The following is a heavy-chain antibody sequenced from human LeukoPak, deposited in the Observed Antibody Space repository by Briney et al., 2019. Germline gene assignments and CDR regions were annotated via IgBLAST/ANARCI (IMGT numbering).Heavy chain of an antibody. D-gene: IGHD3-22*01. Sequence: SETLSLTCTVSGGSISSGGYYWSWIRQRPGKGLEWIGYIYYSGSTYYNPSLKSRVTISVDTSKNQFSLKLSSVTAADTAVYYCSSGYYYGRRGYYGMDVWGQGTTVTVSS. V-gene: IGHV4-31*03. CDR3: SSGYYYGRRGYYGMDV. CDR2: IYYSGST. CDR1: GGSISSGGYY. J-gene: IGHJ6*02.